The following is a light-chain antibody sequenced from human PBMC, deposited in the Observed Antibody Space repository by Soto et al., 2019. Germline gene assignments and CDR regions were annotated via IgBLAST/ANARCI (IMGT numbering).Light chain of an antibody. J-gene: IGLJ1*01. CDR2: EVV. V-gene: IGLV2-8*01. Sequence: QSVLTQPASVSGSPGQAITISCSGTSSDVGAFNYVSWYQQHPGKAPKLMIYEVVQRPSGVPDRFSGSKSGNTASLTVSGLQAADEADYFCKSYAGSNTYVFGSGTKLTVL. CDR1: SSDVGAFNY. CDR3: KSYAGSNTYV.